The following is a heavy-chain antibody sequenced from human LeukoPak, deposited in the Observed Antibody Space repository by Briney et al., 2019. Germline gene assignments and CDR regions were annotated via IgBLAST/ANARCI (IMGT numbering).Heavy chain of an antibody. CDR2: IDPNDGST. V-gene: IGHV1-46*01. D-gene: IGHD2-15*01. CDR1: GYTFSSYY. Sequence: ASVKVSCKASGYTFSSYYMRWARQAPGQGLEWVGRIDPNDGSTIYARNLQGRVTMTSDTSTSTVYMELSSLRFEDTAVYYCARGGPYHGWDYWGQGTLVTVSS. CDR3: ARGGPYHGWDY. J-gene: IGHJ4*02.